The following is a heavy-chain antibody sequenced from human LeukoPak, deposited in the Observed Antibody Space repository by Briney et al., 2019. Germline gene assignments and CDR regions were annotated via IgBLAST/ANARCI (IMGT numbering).Heavy chain of an antibody. J-gene: IGHJ4*02. CDR2: IYPGDSDT. D-gene: IGHD6-19*01. CDR1: GYLFNSYW. Sequence: GASLQISCKGSGYLFNSYWIAWVRQMPWKGLEWMGIIYPGDSDTIYSPSFQGQVTISADKSITTAYLQWSSLKASDTSMYYCARLGSGWYFGDYYFDYWGQGTLVTVSS. CDR3: ARLGSGWYFGDYYFDY. V-gene: IGHV5-51*01.